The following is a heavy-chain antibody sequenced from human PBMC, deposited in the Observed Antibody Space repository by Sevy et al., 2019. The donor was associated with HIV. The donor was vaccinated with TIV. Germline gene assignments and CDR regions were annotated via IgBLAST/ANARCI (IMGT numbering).Heavy chain of an antibody. D-gene: IGHD5-12*01. Sequence: GGSLRLYCVAAGFTFSSYDMHWVRQVTGQGLEWISGVGPAGDQFYPGSVKGRFTISRENAKNSFYLQMNNLRAGDTAVYYCARSEGYSDYGMDVWGQGTTVTVSS. J-gene: IGHJ6*02. V-gene: IGHV3-13*05. CDR1: GFTFSSYD. CDR3: ARSEGYSDYGMDV. CDR2: VGPAGDQ.